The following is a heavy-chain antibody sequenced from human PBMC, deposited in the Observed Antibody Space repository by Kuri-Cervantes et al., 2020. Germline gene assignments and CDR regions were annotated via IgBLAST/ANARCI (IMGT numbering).Heavy chain of an antibody. CDR2: INTSGST. J-gene: IGHJ5*02. D-gene: IGHD2-2*01. Sequence: GSLRLSCAVYGGSFSGYYWSWIRQPAGKGLEWIGRINTSGSTNYNPSLKSRVTISVDTSKNQFSLKLSSVTAADTAVYYCARAYCSSTSCWLDPWGQGTLVTVSS. V-gene: IGHV4-59*10. CDR3: ARAYCSSTSCWLDP. CDR1: GGSFSGYY.